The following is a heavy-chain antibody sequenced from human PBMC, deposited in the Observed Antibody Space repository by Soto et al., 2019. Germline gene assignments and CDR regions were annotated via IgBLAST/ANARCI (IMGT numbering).Heavy chain of an antibody. J-gene: IGHJ4*02. V-gene: IGHV3-48*03. CDR2: IGSGGRTI. Sequence: AGSLSLSCVVSGFTFSSYEMNWVRQAPGQGLEWVSYIGSGGRTIYYADSVKGRFTISRDNSKNSLYLQMNSLRAEDTAVYYCARDSWEIIRWYFDYWGQRTLVTVSS. D-gene: IGHD1-26*01. CDR1: GFTFSSYE. CDR3: ARDSWEIIRWYFDY.